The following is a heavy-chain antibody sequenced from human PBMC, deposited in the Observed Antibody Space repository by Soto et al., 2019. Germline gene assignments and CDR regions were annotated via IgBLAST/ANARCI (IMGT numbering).Heavy chain of an antibody. J-gene: IGHJ4*02. Sequence: GGSLRLSCAASGFTFSSYAMHWVRQAPGKGLEWVAVISYDGSNKYYADSVKGRFTISRDNSKNTLYLQMNSLRAEDTAVYYCARGVSSSSGGYFDYWGQGTLVTVSS. V-gene: IGHV3-30-3*01. D-gene: IGHD6-6*01. CDR1: GFTFSSYA. CDR3: ARGVSSSSGGYFDY. CDR2: ISYDGSNK.